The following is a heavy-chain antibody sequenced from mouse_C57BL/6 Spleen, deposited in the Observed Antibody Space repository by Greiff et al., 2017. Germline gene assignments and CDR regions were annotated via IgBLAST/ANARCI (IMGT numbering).Heavy chain of an antibody. D-gene: IGHD1-1*01. Sequence: EVHLVESGGDLVKPGGSLKLSCAASGFTFSSYGMSWVRQTPDKRLEWVATISSGGSYTYYPDSVKGRFTISRDNAKNTLYLQMSSLKSEDTAMYYCARRDYYGSSSYYFDYWGQGTTLTVSS. J-gene: IGHJ2*01. CDR1: GFTFSSYG. V-gene: IGHV5-6*01. CDR3: ARRDYYGSSSYYFDY. CDR2: ISSGGSYT.